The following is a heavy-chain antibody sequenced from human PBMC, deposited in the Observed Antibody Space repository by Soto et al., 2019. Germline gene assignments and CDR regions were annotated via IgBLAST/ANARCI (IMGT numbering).Heavy chain of an antibody. J-gene: IGHJ4*02. Sequence: ASVKVSCKASGYTFTSYGISWVRQAPGQGLEWMGWISAYKGNTNYAQKLQGRVTMTTDTSTSTAYMELSSLRSEDTAVYYCARNFPYYDFWSGSQNYDDWGQGTLVTVSS. V-gene: IGHV1-18*01. D-gene: IGHD3-3*01. CDR2: ISAYKGNT. CDR3: ARNFPYYDFWSGSQNYDD. CDR1: GYTFTSYG.